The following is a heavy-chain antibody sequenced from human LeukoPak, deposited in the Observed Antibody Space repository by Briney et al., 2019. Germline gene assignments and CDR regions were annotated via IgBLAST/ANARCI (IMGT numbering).Heavy chain of an antibody. V-gene: IGHV3-30*01. Sequence: PGGPLRLSCAASGFTFSSYAMHGVRQAPGKGLEWVAVISYDGSNKYYADSVKGRFTTSTENSTNPLYLQMNGRRAEDTAVYSCAREERYYYYMDVWGKGTTVTVSS. CDR1: GFTFSSYA. CDR2: ISYDGSNK. J-gene: IGHJ6*03. CDR3: AREERYYYYMDV.